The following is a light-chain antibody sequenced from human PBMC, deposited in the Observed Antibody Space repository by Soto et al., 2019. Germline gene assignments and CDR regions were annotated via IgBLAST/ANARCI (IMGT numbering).Light chain of an antibody. CDR3: SSYAGGNNVV. J-gene: IGLJ2*01. V-gene: IGLV2-8*01. Sequence: QSALTQPPSASGSPGQSVTISCAGTSSDVGGYNYVSWYQQHPGKAPKVMIYEVSKRPSGVPDRFSGSKSGNTASLTVSRLQAEDEADYYCSSYAGGNNVVFGGGTKLTVL. CDR2: EVS. CDR1: SSDVGGYNY.